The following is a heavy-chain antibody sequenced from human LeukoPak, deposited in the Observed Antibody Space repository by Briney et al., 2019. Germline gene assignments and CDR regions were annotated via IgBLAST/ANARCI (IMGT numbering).Heavy chain of an antibody. D-gene: IGHD3-3*01. CDR1: GFTFSSYA. V-gene: IGHV3-23*01. Sequence: GSLRLSCAASGFTFSSYAMSWVRPAPGKGLEWVSAISGSGGSTYYADSVKGRFTISRDNSKNTLYLQMNSLRAEDTAVYYCANGRSFWPQFFDYWGQGTLVTVSS. J-gene: IGHJ4*02. CDR3: ANGRSFWPQFFDY. CDR2: ISGSGGST.